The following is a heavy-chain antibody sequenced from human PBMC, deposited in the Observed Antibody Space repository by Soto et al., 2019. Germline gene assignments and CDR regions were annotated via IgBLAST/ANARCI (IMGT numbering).Heavy chain of an antibody. J-gene: IGHJ6*02. CDR3: ARDFVVGGPTINYYYGMDV. CDR2: ISYDGSNK. CDR1: GFTFSDYY. Sequence: GGSLRLACAASGFTFSDYYMSWIRQAPGKGLEWVAVISYDGSNKYYADSVKGRFTISRDNSKNTLYLQMNSLGAEDTAVYYCARDFVVGGPTINYYYGMDVWGQGTTVTVSS. V-gene: IGHV3-30-3*01. D-gene: IGHD1-26*01.